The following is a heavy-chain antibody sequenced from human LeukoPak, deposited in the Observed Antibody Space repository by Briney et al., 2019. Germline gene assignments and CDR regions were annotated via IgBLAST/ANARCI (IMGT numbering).Heavy chain of an antibody. CDR2: IRSKANNYAT. V-gene: IGHV3-73*01. CDR1: GFTFSGSA. CDR3: TRPSFDSSVSGVVY. J-gene: IGHJ4*02. D-gene: IGHD3-22*01. Sequence: PGGSLRLSCATSGFTFSGSAIHWVRQASGKGLEWVGRIRSKANNYATTDVASVRGRFTISRDDSKNTAYLQMNSLKTEDTAVYYCTRPSFDSSVSGVVYWGQGTLVTVSP.